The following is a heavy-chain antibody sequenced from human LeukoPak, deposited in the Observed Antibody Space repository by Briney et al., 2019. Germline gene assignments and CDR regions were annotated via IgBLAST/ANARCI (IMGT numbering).Heavy chain of an antibody. D-gene: IGHD2-15*01. J-gene: IGHJ1*01. CDR2: ISSASGTI. V-gene: IGHV3-48*04. Sequence: GGSLRLSCAASGFTFTSYSMNWVRQAPGKGLEWVSYISSASGTIYYADSVKGRFTISRDNAQNSLYLQMNSLRAEDTAVYFCARRTPGYCSGGSCYAFQHWGQGTLVTVSS. CDR3: ARRTPGYCSGGSCYAFQH. CDR1: GFTFTSYS.